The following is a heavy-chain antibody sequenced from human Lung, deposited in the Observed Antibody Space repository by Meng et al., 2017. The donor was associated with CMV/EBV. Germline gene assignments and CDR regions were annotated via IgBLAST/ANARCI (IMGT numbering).Heavy chain of an antibody. D-gene: IGHD4-17*01. V-gene: IGHV1-2*02. CDR3: ARDLNGDPDY. Sequence: KVSCKASGYNFTGYYMHWVRQAPGQGLEWMGWINPNSGGRNYAQKFQGRVTMTRDTSISTAYMELSRLRSDDTAVYYCARDLNGDPDYWGQGTLVTVSS. J-gene: IGHJ4*02. CDR2: INPNSGGR. CDR1: GYNFTGYY.